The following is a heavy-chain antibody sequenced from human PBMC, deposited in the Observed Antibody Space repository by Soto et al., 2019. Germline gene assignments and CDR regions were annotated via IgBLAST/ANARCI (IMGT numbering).Heavy chain of an antibody. CDR2: IYSGGST. CDR1: GFTVSSNY. D-gene: IGHD3-9*01. CDR3: ARVHYDILTGYSNWFDP. V-gene: IGHV3-53*01. J-gene: IGHJ5*02. Sequence: GGSLRLSCAASGFTVSSNYMSWVRQAPGKGLEWVSVIYSGGSTYYADSVKGRFTISRDNSKNTLYLQMNSLRAEDTAVYYCARVHYDILTGYSNWFDPWGQGTLVTVSS.